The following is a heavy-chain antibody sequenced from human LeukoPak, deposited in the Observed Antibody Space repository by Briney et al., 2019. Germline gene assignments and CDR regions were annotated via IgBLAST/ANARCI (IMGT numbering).Heavy chain of an antibody. Sequence: PGGFLRLSCAASGISFRNYAMSWVRQAPARGPEWVSSLRGNDETFYADSVKGRFTLSRDDSRNTVYLQLNNLRVEDTAIYYCARASWVSDPDAVRWGQGTQVTVSS. CDR3: ARASWVSDPDAVR. CDR2: LRGNDET. J-gene: IGHJ4*02. CDR1: GISFRNYA. V-gene: IGHV3-23*01. D-gene: IGHD3-10*01.